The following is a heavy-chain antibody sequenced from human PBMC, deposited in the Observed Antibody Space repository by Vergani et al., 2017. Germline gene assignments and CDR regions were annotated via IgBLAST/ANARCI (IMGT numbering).Heavy chain of an antibody. CDR2: IYYSGST. CDR1: GGSISSSSYH. CDR3: ARGVWYEAYYFDY. V-gene: IGHV4-39*07. J-gene: IGHJ4*02. D-gene: IGHD6-19*01. Sequence: QLQLQESGPGLVKPSETLYLTCTVSGGSISSSSYHWGWIGQHPGKGLEWIGSIYYSGSTYYNPSLKSRVTISVDTSKIQFSLKLSSVTAADTAVYYCARGVWYEAYYFDYWGQGTLVTVSS.